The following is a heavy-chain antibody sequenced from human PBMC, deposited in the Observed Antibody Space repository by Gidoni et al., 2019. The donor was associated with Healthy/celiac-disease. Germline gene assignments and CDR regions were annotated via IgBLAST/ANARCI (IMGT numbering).Heavy chain of an antibody. CDR2: IWYDGSNK. J-gene: IGHJ4*02. Sequence: LEWVAVIWYDGSNKYYADSVKGRFTISRDNSKNTLYLQMNSLRAEDTAVYYCARAYYDSSGYYYYFDYWGQGTLVTVSS. CDR3: ARAYYDSSGYYYYFDY. V-gene: IGHV3-33*01. D-gene: IGHD3-22*01.